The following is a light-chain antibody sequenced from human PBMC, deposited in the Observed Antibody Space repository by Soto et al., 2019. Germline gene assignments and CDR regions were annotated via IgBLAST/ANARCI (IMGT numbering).Light chain of an antibody. CDR3: QQTYSGPLT. J-gene: IGKJ4*01. V-gene: IGKV1-39*01. CDR2: TAS. Sequence: DIQMTQSPSSLSASVGDRVTITCRASQSISIYLNWYQQKPGKAPKVLSYTASSLQSGVPSRFSGIGSGTDFTLSISSLQPEDFATYYCQQTYSGPLTFGGGTKVEIK. CDR1: QSISIY.